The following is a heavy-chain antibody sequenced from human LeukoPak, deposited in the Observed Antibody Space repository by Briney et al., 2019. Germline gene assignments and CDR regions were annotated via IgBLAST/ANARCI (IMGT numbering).Heavy chain of an antibody. CDR2: ISGSGGST. V-gene: IGHV3-23*01. Sequence: GGSLRLSCAASGFTFSSYAMSWVRQAPGKGLEWVSVISGSGGSTYYADSVNGRFIISRDNSKNTLYLQMNSLRAEDTAVYYCANDGAYYDSSTDAFDIWGQGTMVTVSS. D-gene: IGHD3-22*01. CDR3: ANDGAYYDSSTDAFDI. CDR1: GFTFSSYA. J-gene: IGHJ3*02.